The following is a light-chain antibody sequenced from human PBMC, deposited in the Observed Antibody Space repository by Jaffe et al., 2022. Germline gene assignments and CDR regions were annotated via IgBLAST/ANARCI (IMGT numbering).Light chain of an antibody. Sequence: EIVLTQSPGTLSLSPGERATLSCRASQSVSSSYLAWYQQKPGQAPRLLIYGASSRATGIPDRFSGSGSGTDFTLTISRLEPEDFAVYYCQQYGSSLPLFGGGTKVEIK. CDR2: GAS. CDR3: QQYGSSLPL. V-gene: IGKV3-20*01. J-gene: IGKJ4*01. CDR1: QSVSSSY.